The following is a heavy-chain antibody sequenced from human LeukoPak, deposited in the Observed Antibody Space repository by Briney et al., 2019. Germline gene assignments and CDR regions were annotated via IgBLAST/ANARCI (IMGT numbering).Heavy chain of an antibody. CDR2: ISDSGGST. J-gene: IGHJ4*02. CDR3: ATMVRGVAVGY. V-gene: IGHV3-23*01. CDR1: GFIFSSYV. Sequence: GGSLRLSCAASGFIFSSYVMSWVRQAPGKGLEWVSAISDSGGSTYYPDSVKGRFTISRDNSKNTLYLQMNSLRAEDTAVYYCATMVRGVAVGYWGQGTLVTVSS. D-gene: IGHD3-10*01.